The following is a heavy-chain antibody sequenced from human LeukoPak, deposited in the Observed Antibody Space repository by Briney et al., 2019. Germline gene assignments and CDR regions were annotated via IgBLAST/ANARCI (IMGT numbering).Heavy chain of an antibody. J-gene: IGHJ4*02. Sequence: GGSLRLSCAASGFTFSSCGFNWVRQAPGKGLEWVSSIGSTGTDRYYADSVRGRFTISRDNAKNSMYLQMDSLRDEDTAVYYCATETIGRHYDYWGQGTLLTVSS. CDR1: GFTFSSCG. D-gene: IGHD1-14*01. CDR3: ATETIGRHYDY. CDR2: IGSTGTDR. V-gene: IGHV3-21*01.